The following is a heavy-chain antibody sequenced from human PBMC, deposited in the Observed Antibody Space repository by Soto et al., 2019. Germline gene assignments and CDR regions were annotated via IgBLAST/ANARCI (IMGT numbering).Heavy chain of an antibody. Sequence: GGSLRLSCAASGFTFSSYWMHWVRQAPGKGLVWVSRINSDGSSTSYADSVKGRFTISRDNAKNTLYLQMNSLRAEDTAVYYCARVSGFWSGYFDYWGQGTLVTVSS. CDR3: ARVSGFWSGYFDY. D-gene: IGHD3-3*01. J-gene: IGHJ4*02. CDR2: INSDGSST. CDR1: GFTFSSYW. V-gene: IGHV3-74*01.